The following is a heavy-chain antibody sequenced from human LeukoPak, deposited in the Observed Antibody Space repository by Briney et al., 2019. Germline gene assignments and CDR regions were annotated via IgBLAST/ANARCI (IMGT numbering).Heavy chain of an antibody. CDR2: INHSGST. CDR3: ARAGIAVAGTYYYYMDV. J-gene: IGHJ6*03. Sequence: SETLSLTCAVYGGSFSGYYWSWIRQPPGKGLEWIGEINHSGSTNYNPSLKSRVTISVDTSKNQFSLKLSSVTPEDTAVYYCARAGIAVAGTYYYYMDVWGKGTTVTVSS. V-gene: IGHV4-34*01. D-gene: IGHD6-19*01. CDR1: GGSFSGYY.